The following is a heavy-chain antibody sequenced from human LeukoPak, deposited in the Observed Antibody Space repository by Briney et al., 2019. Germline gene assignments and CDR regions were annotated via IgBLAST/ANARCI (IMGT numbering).Heavy chain of an antibody. J-gene: IGHJ4*02. CDR1: GFTFSSYA. V-gene: IGHV3-23*01. CDR3: ARTTDPFKVWLVYFDY. Sequence: PGGSLRLSCAASGFTFSSYAMSWVRQAPGKGLEWVSAISGSGGSTYYADSVKGRFTTSRDNSKNTLYLQMNSLRAEDTAVYYCARTTDPFKVWLVYFDYWGQGTLVTVSS. D-gene: IGHD6-19*01. CDR2: ISGSGGST.